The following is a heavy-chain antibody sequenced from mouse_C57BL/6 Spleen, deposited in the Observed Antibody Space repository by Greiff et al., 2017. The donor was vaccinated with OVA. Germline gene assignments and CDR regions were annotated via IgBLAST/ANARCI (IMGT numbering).Heavy chain of an antibody. CDR1: GYSFTGYY. Sequence: VQLQQSGPELVKPGASVKIPCKASGYSFTGYYMNWVKQSPEKSLEWIGEINPSTGGTTYNQKFKAKATLTVDKSSSTAYMQLKSLTSEDSAVYYCARWDYDRYFDVWGTGTTVTVSS. V-gene: IGHV1-42*01. J-gene: IGHJ1*03. CDR2: INPSTGGT. D-gene: IGHD2-4*01. CDR3: ARWDYDRYFDV.